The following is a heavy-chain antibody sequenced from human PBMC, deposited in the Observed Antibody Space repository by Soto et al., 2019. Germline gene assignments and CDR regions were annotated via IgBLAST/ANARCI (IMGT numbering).Heavy chain of an antibody. J-gene: IGHJ5*02. V-gene: IGHV1-69*02. D-gene: IGHD6-19*01. CDR2: IIPILGIA. CDR3: ARAPPIAVADPLTWFDP. CDR1: GGAFSSYT. Sequence: QVQLVQSGAEVKKPGSSVKVSCKASGGAFSSYTISWVRQAPGQGLEWMGRIIPILGIANYAQKFQCRVTITADKSTSTVYMELSSLRSEDTAVYYCARAPPIAVADPLTWFDPWGQGTLVTVSS.